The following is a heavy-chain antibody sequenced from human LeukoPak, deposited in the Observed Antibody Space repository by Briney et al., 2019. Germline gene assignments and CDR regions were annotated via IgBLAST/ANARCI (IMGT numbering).Heavy chain of an antibody. CDR2: IIPIFGTA. V-gene: IGHV1-69*13. D-gene: IGHD6-13*01. CDR1: GGTFISYA. Sequence: VASVKVSCKASGGTFISYAISWVRQAHGQGLECMGGIIPIFGTANYAQKFQGRVTITADESTSTAYMELSSLRSEDTAVYYCARGDSSSWYRYFDYWGQGTLVTVSS. J-gene: IGHJ4*02. CDR3: ARGDSSSWYRYFDY.